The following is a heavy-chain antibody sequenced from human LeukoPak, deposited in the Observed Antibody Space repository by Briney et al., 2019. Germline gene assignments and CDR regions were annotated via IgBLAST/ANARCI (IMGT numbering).Heavy chain of an antibody. CDR2: MNPNSGNT. D-gene: IGHD3-3*01. Sequence: ASVKVSCKASGYTFTSYGINWVRQATGQGLEWMGWMNPNSGNTGYAQKFQGRVTMTRNTSISTAYMELSSLRSEDTAVYYCARGRGGGITIFGVVRNWFDPWGQGTLVTVSS. V-gene: IGHV1-8*01. CDR3: ARGRGGGITIFGVVRNWFDP. CDR1: GYTFTSYG. J-gene: IGHJ5*02.